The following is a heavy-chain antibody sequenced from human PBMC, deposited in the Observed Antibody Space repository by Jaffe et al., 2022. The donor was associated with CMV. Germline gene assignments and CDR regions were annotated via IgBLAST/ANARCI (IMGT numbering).Heavy chain of an antibody. CDR1: GYTFTGYY. CDR2: INPNSGGT. Sequence: QVQLVQSGAEVKRPGASVKVSCKTSGYTFTGYYLHWVRQAPGQGLEWMGWINPNSGGTNYTQKFQGRVTMTRDTSITTAYMELSGLTSDDTAIYYCARDQEYDAAPGAWGENDWFDPWGQGTLVTVSS. CDR3: ARDQEYDAAPGAWGENDWFDP. D-gene: IGHD3-16*01. V-gene: IGHV1-2*02. J-gene: IGHJ5*02.